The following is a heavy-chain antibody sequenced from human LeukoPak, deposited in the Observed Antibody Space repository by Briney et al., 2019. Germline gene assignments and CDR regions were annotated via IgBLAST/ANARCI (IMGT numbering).Heavy chain of an antibody. J-gene: IGHJ5*02. CDR3: ARDVKRSSSWYIVGNWFDP. Sequence: GGSLRLSCAASGFTFSSYWMSWVRQAPGKGLEWVANIKQDGSEKYYVDPVKGRFTISRDNAKNSLYLQMNSLRAEDTAVYYCARDVKRSSSWYIVGNWFDPWGQGTLVTVSS. CDR2: IKQDGSEK. D-gene: IGHD6-13*01. V-gene: IGHV3-7*01. CDR1: GFTFSSYW.